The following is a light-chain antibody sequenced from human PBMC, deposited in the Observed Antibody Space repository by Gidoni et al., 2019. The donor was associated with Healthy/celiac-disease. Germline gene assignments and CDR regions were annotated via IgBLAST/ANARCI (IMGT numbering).Light chain of an antibody. Sequence: DIVMTQSPDSLAVSLGERATINCKSSQSVLYSSNNKNYLAWYQQKPGQPPKLLIYWASTRESGVPDRVSGSGSGTDFTLTSSSLQAEDVAVYYCQQDYSTPRTFGQGTRLEIK. CDR2: WAS. V-gene: IGKV4-1*01. CDR3: QQDYSTPRT. J-gene: IGKJ5*01. CDR1: QSVLYSSNNKNY.